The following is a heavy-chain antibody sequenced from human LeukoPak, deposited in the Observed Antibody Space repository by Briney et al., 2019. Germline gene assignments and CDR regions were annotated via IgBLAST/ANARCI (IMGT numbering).Heavy chain of an antibody. Sequence: GASLKISCNASGYSFTNYWIGWVRQIPGKGLDWMASIYPDNSDTRYSASFQGQVPISTDKSISTTHVQWSSLNASHTAMYYCARERETASAWFDPWGQGTLVTVPS. CDR3: ARERETASAWFDP. CDR2: IYPDNSDT. D-gene: IGHD5-18*01. V-gene: IGHV5-51*01. CDR1: GYSFTNYW. J-gene: IGHJ5*02.